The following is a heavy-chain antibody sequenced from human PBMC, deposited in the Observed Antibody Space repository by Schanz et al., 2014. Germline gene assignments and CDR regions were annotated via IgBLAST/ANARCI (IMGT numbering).Heavy chain of an antibody. J-gene: IGHJ6*02. CDR1: GFTFSDYY. Sequence: VQLVESGGGLVKPGGSLRLSCAASGFTFSDYYMSWIRQSPGKGLEWIGEINPNEGIHHNPSLKSRVAISVDMSKNQFSLKMSSLTAADTATYYCAREMGRRFFDYNYGMDVWGQGTSVTVS. CDR2: INPNEGI. D-gene: IGHD3-3*01. CDR3: AREMGRRFFDYNYGMDV. V-gene: IGHV4-34*01.